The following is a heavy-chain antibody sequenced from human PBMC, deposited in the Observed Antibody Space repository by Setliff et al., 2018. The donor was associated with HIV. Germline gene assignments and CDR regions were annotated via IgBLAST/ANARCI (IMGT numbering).Heavy chain of an antibody. D-gene: IGHD3-10*01. J-gene: IGHJ4*02. CDR3: ADPPSGF. Sequence: LRLSCAASGFTFSDYYMSWVRQAPGKGLEWVASVNPDGSEASSVGSMKGRFTVSRDNAKNSLSLQMNSLRVEDTAIYYCADPPSGFWGQGTLVTVSS. CDR2: VNPDGSEA. V-gene: IGHV3-7*01. CDR1: GFTFSDYY.